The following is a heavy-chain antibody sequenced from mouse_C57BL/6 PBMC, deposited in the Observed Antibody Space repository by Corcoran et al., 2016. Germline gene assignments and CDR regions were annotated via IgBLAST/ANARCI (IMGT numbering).Heavy chain of an antibody. CDR2: INTYSGVP. CDR1: GYTFTTCG. CDR3: AREPQSYGGSVDY. J-gene: IGHJ2*01. D-gene: IGHD1-1*01. Sequence: QIQLVESGPELKKPGETFKISCKASGYTFTTCGMSWVKQAPGKGLKWRGWINTYSGVPTYADDFKGRFAFSLETSASTAYLQINNLKNEDTATYFCAREPQSYGGSVDYWGQGTTLTVSS. V-gene: IGHV9-3*01.